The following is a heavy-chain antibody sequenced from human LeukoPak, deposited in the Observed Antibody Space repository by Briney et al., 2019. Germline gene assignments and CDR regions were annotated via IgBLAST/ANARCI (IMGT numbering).Heavy chain of an antibody. CDR3: ARKDYTGNSRRFDP. J-gene: IGHJ5*02. CDR2: ISAYNGNT. CDR1: GYTFTSYG. D-gene: IGHD6-13*01. Sequence: ASVKVSCKASGYTFTSYGISWVRQGPAQGLEWMGWISAYNGNTNYAQKLQGRVTMTTDTSTSTAYMELRSLRSDDTAVYYCARKDYTGNSRRFDPWGQGTLVTVSS. V-gene: IGHV1-18*01.